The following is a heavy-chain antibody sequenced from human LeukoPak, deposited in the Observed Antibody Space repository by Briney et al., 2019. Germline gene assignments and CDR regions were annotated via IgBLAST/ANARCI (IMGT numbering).Heavy chain of an antibody. CDR1: GGSFSGYY. J-gene: IGHJ4*02. Sequence: NASDTLSLTCAVDGGSFSGYYWSWVRQPPGKGLEWNGEISQSGSTYYNPSLKSRVTVSVDTSKNQFSLRLSSVTAADTAVYYCARGGLDTRRGGYFDYWGQGILVTVSS. CDR3: ARGGLDTRRGGYFDY. CDR2: ISQSGST. V-gene: IGHV4-34*01. D-gene: IGHD5-18*01.